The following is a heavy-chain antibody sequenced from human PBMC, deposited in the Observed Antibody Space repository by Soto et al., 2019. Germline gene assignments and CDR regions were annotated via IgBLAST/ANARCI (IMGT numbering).Heavy chain of an antibody. J-gene: IGHJ6*02. CDR3: ARDPIGYCSSTSCQYAMDV. V-gene: IGHV1-2*04. Sequence: GASVKVSCKASGYTFTGYYMHWVRQAPGQGLEWMGWINPNSGGTNYAQKFQGWVTMTRDTSISTAYMELSRLRSDDTAVYYCARDPIGYCSSTSCQYAMDVWGPGTTVTLSS. D-gene: IGHD2-2*01. CDR1: GYTFTGYY. CDR2: INPNSGGT.